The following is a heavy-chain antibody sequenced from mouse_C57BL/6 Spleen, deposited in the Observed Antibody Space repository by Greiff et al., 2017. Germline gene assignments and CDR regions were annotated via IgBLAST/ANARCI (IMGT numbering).Heavy chain of an antibody. CDR1: GYTFTSYW. J-gene: IGHJ4*01. V-gene: IGHV1-55*01. CDR3: ARTDYYAMDY. Sequence: VKLVESGAELVKPGASVKMSCKASGYTFTSYWITWVKQRPGQGLEWIGDIYPGSGSTNYNEKFKSKATLTVDTSSSTAYMQLSSLTSEDSAVYYCARTDYYAMDYWGQGTSVTVSS. CDR2: IYPGSGST.